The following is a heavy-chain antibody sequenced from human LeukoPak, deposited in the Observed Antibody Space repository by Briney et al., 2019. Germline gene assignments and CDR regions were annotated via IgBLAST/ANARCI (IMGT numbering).Heavy chain of an antibody. D-gene: IGHD6-19*01. V-gene: IGHV3-66*01. J-gene: IGHJ4*02. CDR1: GFTVGSNY. Sequence: PGGSLRLSCAASGFTVGSNYMSWVRQAPGKGLEWVSIIYRGGSTNYADSVKGRFTISRDTSKNTLYLQMNSLRAEDTAVYYCARGWGFSSGWPYWGQGTLVTVSS. CDR3: ARGWGFSSGWPY. CDR2: IYRGGST.